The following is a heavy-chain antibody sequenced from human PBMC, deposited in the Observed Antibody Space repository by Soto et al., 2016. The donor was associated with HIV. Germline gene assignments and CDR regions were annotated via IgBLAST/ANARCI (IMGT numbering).Heavy chain of an antibody. V-gene: IGHV3-20*04. CDR3: ARDIAVTGNFDY. CDR2: INWNGGST. J-gene: IGHJ4*02. D-gene: IGHD6-19*01. Sequence: DVQLVESGGDVVRPGGSLRLPCAASGFTFDDYGMSWVRQAPGKGLEWVCGINWNGGSTGYADSVEGRFTISRDNAKNSLYLQMNSLRAEDTALYYCARDIAVTGNFDYWGQGTLVTVSS. CDR1: GFTFDDYG.